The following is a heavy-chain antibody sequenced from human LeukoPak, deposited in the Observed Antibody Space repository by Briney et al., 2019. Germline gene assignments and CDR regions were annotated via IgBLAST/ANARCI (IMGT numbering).Heavy chain of an antibody. J-gene: IGHJ3*02. D-gene: IGHD6-19*01. V-gene: IGHV3-23*01. Sequence: GGSLRLSCATSGFTFSSYSMNWVRQAPGQGLEWVSAISGSGGSTYYADSVKGRFTISRDNSKNTLYLQMNSLRAEDTAVYYCAKLKQWLVQGGAFDIWGQGTMVTVSS. CDR3: AKLKQWLVQGGAFDI. CDR2: ISGSGGST. CDR1: GFTFSSYS.